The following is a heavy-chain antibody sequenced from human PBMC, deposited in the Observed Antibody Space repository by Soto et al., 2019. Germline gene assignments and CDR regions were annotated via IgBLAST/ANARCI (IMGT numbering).Heavy chain of an antibody. D-gene: IGHD2-21*01. Sequence: EVQLVESGGGLVKPGGSLRLSCAASGFTFNTYDMNWVRQAPGKGLEWVSSITTSSAYIYYADSLKGRITISRDNAQNSLFLQMNSVRAEDTAVYYCVRSGTARLLRHSWFDTWGQGTLVTVSS. J-gene: IGHJ5*02. CDR3: VRSGTARLLRHSWFDT. CDR1: GFTFNTYD. V-gene: IGHV3-21*01. CDR2: ITTSSAYI.